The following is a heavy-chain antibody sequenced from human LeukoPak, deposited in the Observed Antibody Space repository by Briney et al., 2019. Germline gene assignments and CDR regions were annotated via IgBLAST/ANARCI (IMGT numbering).Heavy chain of an antibody. D-gene: IGHD3-22*01. V-gene: IGHV3-23*01. CDR1: GFTFGSYA. Sequence: GGSLRLSCAASGFTFGSYAMDWVRQAPGKGLEWVSAISGSGGSTYYADSVKGRFTISRDNSKNTLYLQMNSLRAEDTAVYYCAKSGGNYYDPSSHWGQGTLVTVSS. CDR3: AKSGGNYYDPSSH. CDR2: ISGSGGST. J-gene: IGHJ4*02.